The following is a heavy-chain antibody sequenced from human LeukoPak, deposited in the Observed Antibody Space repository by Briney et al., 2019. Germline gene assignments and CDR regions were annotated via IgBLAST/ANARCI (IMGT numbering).Heavy chain of an antibody. J-gene: IGHJ6*02. Sequence: SVKVSCKASGGTFSSYAISWVRQAPGQGLEWMGGIIPIFGTANYAQKFQGRVTITADGSTSTAYMELSSLRSEDTAVYYCCTNLRDYYYYYGMDVWGQGTTVTVSS. D-gene: IGHD1-14*01. CDR1: GGTFSSYA. CDR3: CTNLRDYYYYYGMDV. CDR2: IIPIFGTA. V-gene: IGHV1-69*01.